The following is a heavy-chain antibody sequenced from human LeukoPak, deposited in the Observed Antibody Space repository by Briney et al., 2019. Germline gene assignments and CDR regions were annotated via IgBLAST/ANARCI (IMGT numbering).Heavy chain of an antibody. CDR2: TYYRSKWYN. Sequence: SQTLSLTCAISGDSVSSNSVTWNWIRQSPSRGLEWLGRTYYRSKWYNDYTVSVKSRITINPDTSKNQFSLQLNSVTPEDTAVYYCARDPLATSYYYYGLDVWGQGTTVTVSS. D-gene: IGHD5-12*01. CDR3: ARDPLATSYYYYGLDV. CDR1: GDSVSSNSVT. J-gene: IGHJ6*02. V-gene: IGHV6-1*01.